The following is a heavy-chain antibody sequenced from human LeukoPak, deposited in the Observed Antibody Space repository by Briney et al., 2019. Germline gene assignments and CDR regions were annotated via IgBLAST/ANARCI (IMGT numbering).Heavy chain of an antibody. V-gene: IGHV4-34*01. CDR1: GGSFSGYY. Sequence: SETLSLTCAVYGGSFSGYYWSWIRQPPGKGLEWIGEINHSGSTNYNPSLKSRVTISVDTSENQFSLKLSSVTAADTAVYYCARYSRYYGSGSYYPPGQNYYYYMDVWGKGTTVTVSS. CDR3: ARYSRYYGSGSYYPPGQNYYYYMDV. D-gene: IGHD3-10*01. CDR2: INHSGST. J-gene: IGHJ6*03.